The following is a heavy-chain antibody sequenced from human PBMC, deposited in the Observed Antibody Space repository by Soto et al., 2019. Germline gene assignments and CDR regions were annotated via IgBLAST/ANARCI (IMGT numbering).Heavy chain of an antibody. V-gene: IGHV3-7*01. CDR2: IKQDGSEK. J-gene: IGHJ4*02. D-gene: IGHD3-3*01. CDR1: GFTFSSYW. CDR3: ARVVYYDFWSGYLDYFDY. Sequence: GGSLRLSCAASGFTFSSYWMSWVRQAPGKGLEWVANIKQDGSEKYYVDSVKGRFTISRDNAKNSLYLQMNSLRAEDTAVYYCARVVYYDFWSGYLDYFDYWGQGTLVTVSS.